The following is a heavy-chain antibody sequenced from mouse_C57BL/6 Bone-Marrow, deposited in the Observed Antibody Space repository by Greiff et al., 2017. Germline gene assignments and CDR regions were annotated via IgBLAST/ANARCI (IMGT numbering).Heavy chain of an antibody. CDR1: GFTFSSYG. Sequence: EVKLEESGGDLVKPGGSLKLSCAASGFTFSSYGMSWVRQTPDKRLEWVATISSGGSYTYYPDSVKGRFTISRDNAKKTLYLQMSSLKSEDTAMYYCARFYYWYFDVWGTGTTVTVSS. J-gene: IGHJ1*03. CDR2: ISSGGSYT. V-gene: IGHV5-6*02. CDR3: ARFYYWYFDV.